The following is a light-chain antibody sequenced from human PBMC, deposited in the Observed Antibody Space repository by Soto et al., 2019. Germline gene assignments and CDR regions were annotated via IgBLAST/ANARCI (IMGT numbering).Light chain of an antibody. CDR3: QQSYSTPYT. Sequence: DIQMTQSPSSLSASVGDRVTITCRASQSINSYLKWYQQKPGKAPKLLIYAASSLQSGVPSRFSGSGSGTDFTLTISSLQPEEFATYYCQQSYSTPYTFGQGTKLEIK. CDR1: QSINSY. CDR2: AAS. J-gene: IGKJ2*01. V-gene: IGKV1-39*01.